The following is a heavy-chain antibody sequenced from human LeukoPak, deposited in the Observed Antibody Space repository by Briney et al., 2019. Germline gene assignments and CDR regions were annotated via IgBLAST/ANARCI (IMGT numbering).Heavy chain of an antibody. Sequence: GGSLRLSCAASGFTFSDYYMSWIRQAPEKGLEWVSYISSSGSTIYYADSVKGRFTISRDNAKNSLYLQMNSLRAEDTAVYYCAGAPQYDFWRDYWGQGTLVTVSS. D-gene: IGHD3-3*01. V-gene: IGHV3-11*01. CDR3: AGAPQYDFWRDY. CDR1: GFTFSDYY. CDR2: ISSSGSTI. J-gene: IGHJ4*02.